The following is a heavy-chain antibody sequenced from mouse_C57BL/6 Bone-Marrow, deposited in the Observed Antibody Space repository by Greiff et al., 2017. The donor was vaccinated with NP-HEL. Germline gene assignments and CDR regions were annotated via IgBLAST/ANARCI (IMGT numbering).Heavy chain of an antibody. CDR1: GFTFTDYY. Sequence: VQLKQSGPVLVKPGPSVKISCKASGFTFTDYYMHWVKQSHGKSLEWIGLVYPYNGGTSYNQKFKGKATLTVDTSYSPAYMDLNTLTSEDSAVYYCAREGGYCYGSHYAMDYWGQGTSVTVSS. V-gene: IGHV1-36*01. J-gene: IGHJ4*01. CDR2: VYPYNGGT. CDR3: AREGGYCYGSHYAMDY. D-gene: IGHD1-1*01.